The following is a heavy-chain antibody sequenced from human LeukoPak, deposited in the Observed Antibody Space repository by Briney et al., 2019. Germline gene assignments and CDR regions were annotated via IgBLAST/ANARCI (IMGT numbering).Heavy chain of an antibody. CDR2: IIPIFGTA. V-gene: IGHV1-69*06. Sequence: SVKVSCKASGGTFSIYAISWVRQAPGQGLEWMGGIIPIFGTANYAQKFQGRVTITPDKSTSTAYMELSSLRSEDTAVYYCAREGIHCGGDCYSDYWGQGTLVTVSS. CDR1: GGTFSIYA. D-gene: IGHD2-21*02. CDR3: AREGIHCGGDCYSDY. J-gene: IGHJ4*02.